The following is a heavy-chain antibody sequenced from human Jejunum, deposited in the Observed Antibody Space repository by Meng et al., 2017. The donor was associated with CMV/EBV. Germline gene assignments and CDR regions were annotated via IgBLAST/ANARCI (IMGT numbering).Heavy chain of an antibody. CDR3: AGQIGVLSGYYDGY. Sequence: GSISSSSYYWGWLRQPPGKGLEWIGSMYYSGSTYYNPSLKSRVTISVDMSKNQFSLKLNSVTAADTAVYYCAGQIGVLSGYYDGYWGQGTLVTVSS. CDR1: GSISSSSYY. D-gene: IGHD3-3*01. J-gene: IGHJ4*02. V-gene: IGHV4-39*07. CDR2: MYYSGST.